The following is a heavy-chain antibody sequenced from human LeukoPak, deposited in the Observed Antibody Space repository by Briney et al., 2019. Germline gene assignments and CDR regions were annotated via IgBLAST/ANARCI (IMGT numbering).Heavy chain of an antibody. CDR2: VNRDGSET. CDR3: ARNNGMDV. V-gene: IGHV3-7*03. CDR1: GFALSSHW. Sequence: QSGGSLRLSCAASGFALSSHWMTGVRQVPGRGPEWVANVNRDGSETYYLDSVKGRFTISKDNAKNSLYLQMNSLRAEDTALYHCARNNGMDVWGQGTTVIVSS. J-gene: IGHJ6*02.